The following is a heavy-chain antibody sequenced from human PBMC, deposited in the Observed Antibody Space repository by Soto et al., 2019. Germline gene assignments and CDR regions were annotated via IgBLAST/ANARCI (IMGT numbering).Heavy chain of an antibody. D-gene: IGHD3-10*01. CDR1: GYTITSYN. CDR2: MNPNTGET. J-gene: IGHJ4*02. V-gene: IGHV1-8*01. Sequence: QVQLVQSGAEVKKPGASVKVSCKASGYTITSYNINWVRQAPGQGLEWMGWMNPNTGETGSTEKFEGRVSMTRDISEATAYMELSSLTSDDTGVYYCARQGGQYGSGNYLHWGQGTLVTVSS. CDR3: ARQGGQYGSGNYLH.